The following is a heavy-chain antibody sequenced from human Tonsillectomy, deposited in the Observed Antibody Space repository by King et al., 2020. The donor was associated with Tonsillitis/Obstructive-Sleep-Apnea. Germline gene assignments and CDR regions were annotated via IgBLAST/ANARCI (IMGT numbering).Heavy chain of an antibody. V-gene: IGHV3-30*04. Sequence: VQLVESGGGVVQPGRSRRLSCVASGDTFRHYDMHWVRQAPGKGLEWAALISFDGSEKYYADSVKGSFTISRDNSKNTLYLQMNFLRPEDTAVYYCARWESATISPAFDIWGQGTMVNVSS. CDR2: ISFDGSEK. CDR3: ARWESATISPAFDI. CDR1: GDTFRHYD. D-gene: IGHD5-24*01. J-gene: IGHJ3*02.